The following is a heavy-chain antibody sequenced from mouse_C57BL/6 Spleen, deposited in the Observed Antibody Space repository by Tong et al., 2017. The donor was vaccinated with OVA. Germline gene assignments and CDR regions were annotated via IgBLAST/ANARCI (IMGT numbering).Heavy chain of an antibody. Sequence: EVQLQESGGDLVKPGGSLKLSCAASGFTFSSYAMSWVRQTPEKRLEWVATISDGGSYTYYPDNVKGRFTISRDNAKNNLYLQMSHLKSEDTAMYYCARDYALYFDVWGTGTTVTVSS. CDR2: ISDGGSYT. D-gene: IGHD2-12*01. J-gene: IGHJ1*03. V-gene: IGHV5-4*01. CDR1: GFTFSSYA. CDR3: ARDYALYFDV.